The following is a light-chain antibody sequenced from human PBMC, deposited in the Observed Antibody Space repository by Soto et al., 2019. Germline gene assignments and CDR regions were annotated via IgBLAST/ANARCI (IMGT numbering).Light chain of an antibody. V-gene: IGKV1-5*01. J-gene: IGKJ4*01. CDR1: QSISSW. CDR2: DAS. Sequence: DIHMTQSPSTLSASVGDRVTITCRASQSISSWLAWYQQKPGKAPKLLIYDASSLESGVPSRFSGSGSGTEFTLTISSLQPDDFATYYCQQYNSYSPLTFGGGTKV. CDR3: QQYNSYSPLT.